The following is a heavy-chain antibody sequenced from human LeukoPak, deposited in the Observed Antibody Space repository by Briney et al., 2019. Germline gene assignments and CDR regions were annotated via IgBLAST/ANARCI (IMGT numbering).Heavy chain of an antibody. CDR1: GFTFSDHY. D-gene: IGHD3-3*01. V-gene: IGHV3-23*01. Sequence: GGSLRLSCAASGFTFSDHYMDWVRQAPGKGLEWVSAISGSGGSTYYADSVKGRFTISRDNSKNTLYLQMNSLRAEDTAVYYCAKSFFWSGYYLLTYFDYWGQGTLVTVSS. J-gene: IGHJ4*02. CDR2: ISGSGGST. CDR3: AKSFFWSGYYLLTYFDY.